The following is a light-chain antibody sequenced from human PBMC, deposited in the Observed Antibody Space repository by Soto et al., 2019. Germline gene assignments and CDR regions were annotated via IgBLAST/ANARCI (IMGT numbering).Light chain of an antibody. CDR2: GAS. Sequence: IVLTQSPGTLSLSPGEKASLSWRAIQSVDITNLAWYQQRPGQAPSVLLYGASRRATGIPDRFSVSGSGTDFTLTISRLEPEDFAVYYCQHFDTTPPWTFGQGTKVDIK. CDR1: QSVDITN. J-gene: IGKJ1*01. CDR3: QHFDTTPPWT. V-gene: IGKV3-20*01.